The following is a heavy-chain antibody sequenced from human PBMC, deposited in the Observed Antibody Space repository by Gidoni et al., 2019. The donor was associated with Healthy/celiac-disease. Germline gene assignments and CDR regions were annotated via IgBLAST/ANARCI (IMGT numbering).Heavy chain of an antibody. J-gene: IGHJ6*02. Sequence: QVQLQQWGAGLLKPSETLSLTCAVYGESSRGYYWSWIRQPPGKGLEWIGEITHSGSTNYNPSLMSRVTISVDTAKTQFSLKLSSVTAADTAVYYCARGNRITMVRGVYYYGMDVWGQGTTVTVSS. CDR1: GESSRGYY. D-gene: IGHD3-10*01. V-gene: IGHV4-34*01. CDR3: ARGNRITMVRGVYYYGMDV. CDR2: ITHSGST.